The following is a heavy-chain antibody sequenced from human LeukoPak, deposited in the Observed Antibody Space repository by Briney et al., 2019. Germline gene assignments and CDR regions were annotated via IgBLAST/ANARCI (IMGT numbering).Heavy chain of an antibody. CDR1: GFTFSDYY. CDR3: ARDRSYGSFDY. J-gene: IGHJ4*02. Sequence: KPGGSLRLSCAASGFTFSDYYMSWIRQAPGKGLEWVSYISSSGSTIYYADSVKGRFTISRDNAKNSLYLQMNSLRAEDTALYHCARDRSYGSFDYWGQGTLVTVSS. CDR2: ISSSGSTI. V-gene: IGHV3-11*01. D-gene: IGHD5-18*01.